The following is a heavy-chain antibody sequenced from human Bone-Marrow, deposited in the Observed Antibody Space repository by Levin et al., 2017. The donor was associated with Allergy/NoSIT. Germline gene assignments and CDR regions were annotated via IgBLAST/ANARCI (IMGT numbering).Heavy chain of an antibody. V-gene: IGHV3-23*01. CDR1: GFTLSGHA. D-gene: IGHD2/OR15-2a*01. CDR2: LGSDGKT. Sequence: GESLKISCVVSGFTLSGHAMSWVRQAPGKGPEWVSGLGSDGKTWYAGSVRGRFTISRDNSKSTLYLQMNSLRGEDTALYYCAKDIYGWAFDIWGPGTVVTVSS. CDR3: AKDIYGWAFDI. J-gene: IGHJ3*02.